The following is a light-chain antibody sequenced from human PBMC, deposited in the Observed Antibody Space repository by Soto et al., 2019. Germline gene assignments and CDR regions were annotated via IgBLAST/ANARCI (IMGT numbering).Light chain of an antibody. Sequence: QPVLTQPPSVSGAPGERVTISCTGSSSDIGAGYRVRWYQQVPGTVPKLLIYDNTNRPSGVSVRFSGSKSGTSASLAITGLQAEDEGDYYCQSYDSTLSARYVFGTGTKLTVL. J-gene: IGLJ1*01. CDR3: QSYDSTLSARYV. CDR1: SSDIGAGYR. CDR2: DNT. V-gene: IGLV1-40*01.